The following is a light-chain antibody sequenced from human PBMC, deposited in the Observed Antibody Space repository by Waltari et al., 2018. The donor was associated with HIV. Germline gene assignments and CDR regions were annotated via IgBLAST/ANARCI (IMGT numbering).Light chain of an antibody. J-gene: IGLJ3*02. CDR3: SSSTNSSPVV. V-gene: IGLV2-14*01. Sequence: QSALTQPASVSGSPGQSITLSCTGTSSDVGGYNSVSWYQHHPGEAPRLMIYEVSNRPSGISNRFSGSKSGNTASLTISGLQAEDEADYFCSSSTNSSPVVFGGGTKLTVL. CDR2: EVS. CDR1: SSDVGGYNS.